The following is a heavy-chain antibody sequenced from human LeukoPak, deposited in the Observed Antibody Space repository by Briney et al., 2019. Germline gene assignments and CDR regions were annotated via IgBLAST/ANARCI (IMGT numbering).Heavy chain of an antibody. CDR1: GFSVTRTG. D-gene: IGHD3-10*01. CDR2: IWSDGSNI. Sequence: GRSLRLSCEASGFSVTRTGMHWGRQTPGKGLEWVAVIWSDGSNINYPDSVKGRFTISRDTSKNRLYLQMDSLRVEDTAVYYCTTSPRGNGFDFWGRGTVVTVST. V-gene: IGHV3-33*01. CDR3: TTSPRGNGFDF. J-gene: IGHJ3*01.